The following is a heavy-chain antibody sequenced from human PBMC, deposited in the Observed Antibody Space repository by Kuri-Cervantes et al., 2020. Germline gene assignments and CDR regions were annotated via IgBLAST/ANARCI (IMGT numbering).Heavy chain of an antibody. D-gene: IGHD3-22*01. Sequence: GGSLRLSCAASGFTFSDYYMSWIRQAPGKGLEWVSYISSSGSTIYYADSVKGRFTISRDNSKNTLYLQMNSLRAEDTAVYYCAKDQYYYDSSGYPGLDYWGQGTLVTVSS. CDR3: AKDQYYYDSSGYPGLDY. V-gene: IGHV3-11*01. J-gene: IGHJ4*02. CDR1: GFTFSDYY. CDR2: ISSSGSTI.